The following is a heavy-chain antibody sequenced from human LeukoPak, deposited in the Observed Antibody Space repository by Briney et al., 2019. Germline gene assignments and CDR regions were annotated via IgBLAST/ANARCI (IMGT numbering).Heavy chain of an antibody. Sequence: GGSLRLSCAASGFTVSSNYMSWVRQAPGKGLEWVSSISSSSSYIYYADSVKGRFTISRDNAKNSLYLQMNSLRAEDTAVYYCARVLLRQLVDYWGQGTLVTVSS. J-gene: IGHJ4*02. CDR1: GFTVSSNY. D-gene: IGHD6-6*01. V-gene: IGHV3-21*01. CDR2: ISSSSSYI. CDR3: ARVLLRQLVDY.